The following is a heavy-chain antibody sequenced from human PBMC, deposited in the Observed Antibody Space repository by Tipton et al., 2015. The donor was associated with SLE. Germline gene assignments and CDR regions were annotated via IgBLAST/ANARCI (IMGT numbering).Heavy chain of an antibody. CDR3: ARGDYDFWSGSYYFDY. Sequence: SLRLSCAASGFTFSSSAMHWVRQAPGKGLEWVAVISNDGSNKYYADSVKGRFTISRDNSKNTLYLQMNSLRAEDTAVYYCARGDYDFWSGSYYFDYWGQGALVTVSS. J-gene: IGHJ4*02. CDR2: ISNDGSNK. D-gene: IGHD3-3*01. V-gene: IGHV3-30*04. CDR1: GFTFSSSA.